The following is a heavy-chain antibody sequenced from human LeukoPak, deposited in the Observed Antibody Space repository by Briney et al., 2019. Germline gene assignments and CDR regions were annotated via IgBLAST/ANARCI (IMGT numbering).Heavy chain of an antibody. CDR1: GFTFSSYS. CDR2: ISGSSSYI. J-gene: IGHJ4*02. D-gene: IGHD2-8*01. Sequence: GGSLRLSCAASGFTFSSYSMNWVRQAPGKGLEWVSSISGSSSYIYYADSVKGRFTISRDNAKNSLYLQMNSLRAEDTAVYYCARDSIALNNGVCHDYWGQGTLVTVSS. V-gene: IGHV3-21*01. CDR3: ARDSIALNNGVCHDY.